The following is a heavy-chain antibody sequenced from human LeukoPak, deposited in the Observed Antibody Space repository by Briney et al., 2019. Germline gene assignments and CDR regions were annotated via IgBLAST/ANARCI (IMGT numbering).Heavy chain of an antibody. V-gene: IGHV4-38-2*02. D-gene: IGHD2-2*01. CDR2: IYHSGST. Sequence: SETLSLTCTVSGYSISSGYYWGWIRQPPGKGLEWIGSIYHSGSTYYNPSLKSRVTISVDTSKNQFSLKLSSVTAADTAVYYCAREGIVVVPAARYYYYMDVWGKGTTVTVSS. CDR1: GYSISSGYY. CDR3: AREGIVVVPAARYYYYMDV. J-gene: IGHJ6*03.